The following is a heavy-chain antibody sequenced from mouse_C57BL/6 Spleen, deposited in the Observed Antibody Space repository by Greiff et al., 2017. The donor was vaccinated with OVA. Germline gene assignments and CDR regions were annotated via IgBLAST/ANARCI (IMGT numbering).Heavy chain of an antibody. Sequence: DVKLVESEGGLVQPGSSMKLSCTASGFTFSDYYMAWVRQVPEKGLEWVANINYDGSSTYYLDSLKSRFIISRDNAKNILYLQMSSLKSEDTATYYCARGAGTGNWYFDVWGTGTTVTVSS. V-gene: IGHV5-16*01. CDR2: INYDGSST. J-gene: IGHJ1*03. CDR3: ARGAGTGNWYFDV. CDR1: GFTFSDYY. D-gene: IGHD4-1*01.